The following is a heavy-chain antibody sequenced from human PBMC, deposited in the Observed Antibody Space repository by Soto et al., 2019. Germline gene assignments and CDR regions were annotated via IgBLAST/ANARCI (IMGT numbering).Heavy chain of an antibody. J-gene: IGHJ6*02. V-gene: IGHV1-3*01. CDR2: INDGNGNT. Sequence: GAPVKGSRKASGYTFPSPAMHLGRPAPGQKLYWMGWINDGNGNTKYSQKFQGRVTITRDTYASTAYMELSSLRSEDTAVYYCARAPVVVAASPYYYHGMDVWGQGTTVTVSS. D-gene: IGHD2-15*01. CDR1: GYTFPSPA. CDR3: ARAPVVVAASPYYYHGMDV.